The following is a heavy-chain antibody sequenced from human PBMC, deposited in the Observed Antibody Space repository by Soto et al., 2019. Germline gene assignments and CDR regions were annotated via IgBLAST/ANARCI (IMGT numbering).Heavy chain of an antibody. J-gene: IGHJ4*02. CDR1: CGSISVYY. D-gene: IGHD5-18*01. CDR3: ARAAYNYGPFDF. Sequence: PSETLSLTCTVSCGSISVYYLSGIRQPAWEGLEWVGHIYTSGTTNYNPSLKSRVSTSRDKSQNQFSMKMNYVTDADMAVYYCARAAYNYGPFDFGAKGSLVT. CDR2: IYTSGTT. V-gene: IGHV4-4*07.